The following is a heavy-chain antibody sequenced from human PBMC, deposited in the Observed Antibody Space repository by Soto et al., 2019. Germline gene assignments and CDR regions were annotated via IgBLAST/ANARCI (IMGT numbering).Heavy chain of an antibody. CDR1: AFTLSAYD. J-gene: IGHJ6*02. V-gene: IGHV3-13*05. CDR3: ARAYSGRLPRRADYYYAMDV. CDR2: LGAADDP. D-gene: IGHD2-15*01. Sequence: LRLSCAASAFTLSAYDMHWVRQPNGKGLEWVSALGAADDPYYLGSVKGRFTISRENAKNSLYLQMNNLRAGDTAVYYCARAYSGRLPRRADYYYAMDVWGQGTTVTVSS.